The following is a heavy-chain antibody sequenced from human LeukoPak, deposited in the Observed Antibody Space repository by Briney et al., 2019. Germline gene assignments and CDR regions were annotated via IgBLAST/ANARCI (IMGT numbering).Heavy chain of an antibody. Sequence: SETLSLTCAVSGYSISSGYYWGWIRQPPGKGLEWIGSIYHSGSTYYNPSLKSRVTISVDTSKNQFSLKLSSVTAADTAVYYCARAQGYDFWSGYFDYWGQGTLVTVSS. V-gene: IGHV4-38-2*01. CDR1: GYSISSGYY. CDR3: ARAQGYDFWSGYFDY. D-gene: IGHD3-3*01. J-gene: IGHJ4*02. CDR2: IYHSGST.